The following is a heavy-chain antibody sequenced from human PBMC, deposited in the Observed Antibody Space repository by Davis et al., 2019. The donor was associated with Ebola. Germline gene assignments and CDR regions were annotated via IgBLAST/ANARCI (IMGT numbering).Heavy chain of an antibody. Sequence: LRLSCTVSGGSISRGGSYWTWIRQHPGKGLEWIGYIYYSGITYYNPSLKSRVTISLDTSKNQFSLNLYSVTAADTAVYYCARDLRYDSSGYDYYFYMDVWGKGTTVTVSS. CDR3: ARDLRYDSSGYDYYFYMDV. V-gene: IGHV4-31*03. J-gene: IGHJ6*03. D-gene: IGHD3-22*01. CDR2: IYYSGIT. CDR1: GGSISRGGSY.